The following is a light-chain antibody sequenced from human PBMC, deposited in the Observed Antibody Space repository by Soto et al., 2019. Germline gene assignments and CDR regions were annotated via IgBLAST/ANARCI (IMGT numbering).Light chain of an antibody. Sequence: ETVLTQSPATLSVSPGERATLSCRASESVSSKLAWYQQKPGQAPRLLIYDASTRATGFPARFSGSGSGTEFTLTIRSLQSEDSAVYYCQQYNIWPPLTFGGGTKVEIK. V-gene: IGKV3-15*01. J-gene: IGKJ4*01. CDR2: DAS. CDR1: ESVSSK. CDR3: QQYNIWPPLT.